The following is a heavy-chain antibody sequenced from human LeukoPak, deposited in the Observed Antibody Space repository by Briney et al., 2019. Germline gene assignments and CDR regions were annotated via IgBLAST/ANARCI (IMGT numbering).Heavy chain of an antibody. Sequence: ASVKVSCKASGYTFTSYGISWVRQAPGQGLEWMGWISAYNGNTNYAQKLQGRVTMTTDTSTSTAYVELRSLRSDDTAVYYCARDDDSSGYYLSTPGYWGQGTLVTVSS. CDR3: ARDDDSSGYYLSTPGY. V-gene: IGHV1-18*01. CDR2: ISAYNGNT. CDR1: GYTFTSYG. D-gene: IGHD3-22*01. J-gene: IGHJ4*02.